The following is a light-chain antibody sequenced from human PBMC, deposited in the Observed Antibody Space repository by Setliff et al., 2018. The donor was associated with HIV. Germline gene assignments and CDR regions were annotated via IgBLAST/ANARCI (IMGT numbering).Light chain of an antibody. CDR3: SSYTTDSGV. Sequence: QSALTQPASVSGSPGQSMTISCTGTNSDIGTYNYVSWYQQHPGKAPKLMIYDVSNRPSGISNRFSGSKSGNAASLTISGLQAEDEADYYCSSYTTDSGVFGTGTKVTVL. CDR2: DVS. V-gene: IGLV2-14*03. J-gene: IGLJ1*01. CDR1: NSDIGTYNY.